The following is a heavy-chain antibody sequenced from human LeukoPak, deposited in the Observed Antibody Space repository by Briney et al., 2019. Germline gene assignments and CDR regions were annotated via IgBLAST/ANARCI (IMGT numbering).Heavy chain of an antibody. J-gene: IGHJ3*02. D-gene: IGHD2-2*01. CDR1: GGTFSSYA. V-gene: IGHV1-69*13. CDR2: IIPIFGTA. Sequence: SVKVSCNASGGTFSSYAISWVRQAPGQGLEWMGGIIPIFGTANYAQKFQGRVTITADESTSTAYMELSSLRSEDTAVYYCARMKDIVVVPAAPTTGERDAFDIWGQGTMVTVSS. CDR3: ARMKDIVVVPAAPTTGERDAFDI.